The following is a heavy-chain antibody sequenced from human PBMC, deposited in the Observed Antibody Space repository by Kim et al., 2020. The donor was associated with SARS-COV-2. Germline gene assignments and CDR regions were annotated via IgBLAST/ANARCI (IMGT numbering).Heavy chain of an antibody. CDR2: IYYSGST. CDR3: ARITFGELSDCSFDI. V-gene: IGHV4-39*07. D-gene: IGHD3-10*01. J-gene: IGHJ3*02. Sequence: SETLSLICTVSGGSISSSSYYWGWIRQPPGKGLEWIGSIYYSGSTYYNPSLKSRVTISVDTSKNQFSLKLSSVTAADTAVYYCARITFGELSDCSFDIWGQGTMVTVSS. CDR1: GGSISSSSYY.